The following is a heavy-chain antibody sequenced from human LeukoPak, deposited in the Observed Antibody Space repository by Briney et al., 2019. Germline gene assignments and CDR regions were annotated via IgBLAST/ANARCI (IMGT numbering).Heavy chain of an antibody. CDR3: AGSYSSGWYGD. J-gene: IGHJ4*02. CDR1: GGSISSSSYY. V-gene: IGHV4-39*07. Sequence: PSETLSLTCTVSGGSISSSSYYWGWIRQPPGKGLEWIGSIYYSGSTCYNPSLKSRVTISVDTSKNQFSLKLSSVTAADTAVYYCAGSYSSGWYGDWGQGTLVTVSS. CDR2: IYYSGST. D-gene: IGHD6-19*01.